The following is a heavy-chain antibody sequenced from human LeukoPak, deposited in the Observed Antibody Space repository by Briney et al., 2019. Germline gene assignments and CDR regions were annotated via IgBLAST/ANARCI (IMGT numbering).Heavy chain of an antibody. CDR1: GGSISSYY. CDR3: ARHLVPYYDSSGYYDYYGMDV. CDR2: IYYSGST. Sequence: SETLSLTCTVSGGSISSYYWSWIRQPPAKGLEWIGYIYYSGSTNYNPSLKSRVTISVDTSKNQFSLKLSSVTAADTAVYYCARHLVPYYDSSGYYDYYGMDVWAQGTTVTVSS. V-gene: IGHV4-59*08. D-gene: IGHD3-22*01. J-gene: IGHJ6*02.